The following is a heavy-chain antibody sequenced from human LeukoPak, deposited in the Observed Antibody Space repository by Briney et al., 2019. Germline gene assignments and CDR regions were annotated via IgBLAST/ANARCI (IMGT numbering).Heavy chain of an antibody. CDR3: ARFKQLGRSFDS. Sequence: SETLSLTCTVSGGSIVRTSYYWGWIRQPPGKGLEWIGNIYYSGTTYYNPSLKSRVTISVDTSKNQFSLTLNSVTAADTAVYFCARFKQLGRSFDSWGLGSLVTVSS. V-gene: IGHV4-39*07. CDR2: IYYSGTT. CDR1: GGSIVRTSYY. J-gene: IGHJ4*02. D-gene: IGHD1-1*01.